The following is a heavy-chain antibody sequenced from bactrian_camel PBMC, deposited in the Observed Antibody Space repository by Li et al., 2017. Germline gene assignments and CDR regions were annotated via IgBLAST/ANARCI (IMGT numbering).Heavy chain of an antibody. Sequence: DVQLVESGGGSVPSGGSLRLSCGVSPYPDNTNYNGWFRQAPGKEREVVAAMYRGGGTTYYADSVKGRFTISLDNARTTVYLQVNSLKSEDTAVNYCVPSPNQYRFTYWGQGTQVTVS. CDR2: MYRGGGTT. D-gene: IGHD1*01. V-gene: IGHV3S40*01. J-gene: IGHJ4*01. CDR1: PYPDNTNY. CDR3: VPSPNQYRFTY.